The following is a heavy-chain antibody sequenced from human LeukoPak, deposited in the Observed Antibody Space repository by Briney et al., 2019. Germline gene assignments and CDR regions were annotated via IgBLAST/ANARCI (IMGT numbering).Heavy chain of an antibody. V-gene: IGHV5-51*01. CDR2: IYPGDSDT. Sequence: GESLKISCKGSGYSFTSYWIGWVRQMPGKGLEWMGTIYPGDSDTRYSPSFQGQVTISADKSISTAYLQWSSLKASDTAMYYCARRMGIVSRNRYDGVDYWGQGTLVTVSS. CDR1: GYSFTSYW. J-gene: IGHJ4*02. CDR3: ARRMGIVSRNRYDGVDY. D-gene: IGHD3-16*01.